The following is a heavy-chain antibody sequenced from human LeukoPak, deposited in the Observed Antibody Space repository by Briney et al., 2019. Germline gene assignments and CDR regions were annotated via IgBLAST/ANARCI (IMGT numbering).Heavy chain of an antibody. D-gene: IGHD3-9*01. V-gene: IGHV4-59*01. J-gene: IGHJ5*02. CDR1: GGSISSYY. CDR2: IYYSGST. Sequence: SETLSLTCTVSGGSISSYYWSWIRQPPGKGLEWIGSIYYSGSTNYNPSLKSRVTISVDTSKNQFSLKLSSVTAADTAVYYCAREIYDILDRWFDPWGQGTLVTVSS. CDR3: AREIYDILDRWFDP.